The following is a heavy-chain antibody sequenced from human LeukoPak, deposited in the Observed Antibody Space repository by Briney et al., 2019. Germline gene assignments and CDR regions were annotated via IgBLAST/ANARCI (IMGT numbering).Heavy chain of an antibody. J-gene: IGHJ4*02. V-gene: IGHV3-53*01. CDR2: IYSGGST. D-gene: IGHD4-17*01. CDR3: ARVPTVTFFDY. CDR1: GFTVSSNY. Sequence: PGGSLRLSCAASGFTVSSNYMSWVRQAPGKGLEWVSVIYSGGSTYYADSVKGRFTISRDNSKNTLYLQMNSLRAEDTAVYYCARVPTVTFFDYWGQGTLVTVSS.